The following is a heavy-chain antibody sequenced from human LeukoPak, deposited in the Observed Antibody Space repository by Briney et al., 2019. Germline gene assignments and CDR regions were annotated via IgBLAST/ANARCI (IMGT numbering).Heavy chain of an antibody. Sequence: PGGSLRLSCAASGFTFSSYWMSWVRQAPGKGLEWVANIKQDGSEKYYVDSVKGRFTISRDNAKNPLYLQMNSLRAEDTAVYYCARDKAVAGYYYYYYMDVWGKGTTVTVSS. CDR1: GFTFSSYW. V-gene: IGHV3-7*01. J-gene: IGHJ6*03. D-gene: IGHD6-19*01. CDR3: ARDKAVAGYYYYYYMDV. CDR2: IKQDGSEK.